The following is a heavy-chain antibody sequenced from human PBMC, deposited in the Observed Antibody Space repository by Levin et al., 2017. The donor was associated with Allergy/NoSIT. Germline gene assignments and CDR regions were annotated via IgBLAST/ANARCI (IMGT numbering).Heavy chain of an antibody. D-gene: IGHD6-19*01. CDR1: GYTFTGNY. CDR2: INPNSGGT. V-gene: IGHV1-2*02. Sequence: ASVKVSCKASGYTFTGNYIHWVRQAPGQGLEWMGWINPNSGGTNYAQMFQGRVTMTRDTSISTAYMELRWLRSDDTAVYFCAREPGYTSRCLDYWGQGALVTVSS. CDR3: AREPGYTSRCLDY. J-gene: IGHJ4*02.